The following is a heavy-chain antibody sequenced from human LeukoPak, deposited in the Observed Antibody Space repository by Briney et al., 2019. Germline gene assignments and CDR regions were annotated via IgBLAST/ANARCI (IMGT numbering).Heavy chain of an antibody. J-gene: IGHJ4*02. CDR1: GFSFDAYS. V-gene: IGHV3-9*01. D-gene: IGHD2-21*01. CDR2: VSWDSGII. CDR3: AKSLSRAAYDD. Sequence: GGSLRPSCAASGFSFDAYSMHWVRQAPGKGLEWVSSVSWDSGIIGYGDSVKGRFTISRDNARSSLYLQMNSLRVEDTAFYYCAKSLSRAAYDDWGQGTLVTVSS.